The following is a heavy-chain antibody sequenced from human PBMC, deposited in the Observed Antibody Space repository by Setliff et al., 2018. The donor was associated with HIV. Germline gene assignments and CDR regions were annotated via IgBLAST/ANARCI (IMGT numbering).Heavy chain of an antibody. CDR2: ISNDGSDQ. CDR1: AFTFSTFA. Sequence: GGSLRLSCEVSAFTFSTFAMHWVRQAPGKGPEWVGVISNDGSDQRYAESVKGRFTISRDNSKSMLYLQMNNLRVDDTAMYYCARARGSVGYYGSGTMYHMDVWGKGTTVTVSS. D-gene: IGHD3-10*01. V-gene: IGHV3-30*08. J-gene: IGHJ6*03. CDR3: ARARGSVGYYGSGTMYHMDV.